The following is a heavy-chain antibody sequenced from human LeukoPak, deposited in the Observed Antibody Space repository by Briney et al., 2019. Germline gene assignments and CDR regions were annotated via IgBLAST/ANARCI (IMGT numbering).Heavy chain of an antibody. Sequence: GGSLRLSCAASGFTFSSYAMSWVRQAPGKGLEWVSAISGSGGSTFYADSVKGRFTISRDNSNNTLYLQMTSLRAEDTAVYYCASQPAIAAASNYWGQGTLVTVSS. CDR2: ISGSGGST. CDR3: ASQPAIAAASNY. D-gene: IGHD6-13*01. J-gene: IGHJ4*02. V-gene: IGHV3-23*01. CDR1: GFTFSSYA.